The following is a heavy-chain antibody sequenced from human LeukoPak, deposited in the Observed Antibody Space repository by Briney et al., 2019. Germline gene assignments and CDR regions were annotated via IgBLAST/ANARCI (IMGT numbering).Heavy chain of an antibody. D-gene: IGHD5-12*01. CDR2: ISASGAST. J-gene: IGHJ4*02. V-gene: IGHV3-23*01. CDR1: GFTFSSYA. CDR3: AKEWAGYSAYDWGPSAIDS. Sequence: GGSLRLSCAASGFTFSSYAMSWVRQAPGKGLEWVSAISASGASTYYADSVKGRFTISRDNSKNTLYLQMNSLRAEDTALYYCAKEWAGYSAYDWGPSAIDSWGQGTLVTVSS.